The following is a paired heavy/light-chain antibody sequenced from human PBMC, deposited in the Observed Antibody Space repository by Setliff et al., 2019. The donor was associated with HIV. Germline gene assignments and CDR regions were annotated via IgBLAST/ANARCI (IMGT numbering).Heavy chain of an antibody. CDR1: GFTFSNYW. CDR2: INSDGSST. D-gene: IGHD2-21*01. J-gene: IGHJ2*01. Sequence: EVQLVESGGGLVQPGGSLTLSCAASGFTFSNYWMYWVRQVPGKGLVWVSHINSDGSSTTYADSVKGRFTISRDNAKNTLSLQMNSLRPEDTAVYYCARAASVAVTVLYSDLDLWGRGTLVTVSS. V-gene: IGHV3-74*03. CDR3: ARAASVAVTVLYSDLDL.
Light chain of an antibody. CDR3: QQTNSFLPLT. Sequence: DIQMTQSPSSVSASVGDRVTIACRASQGISSWLAWYQQKPGKAPKLLIYGASSLQSGVPSRFSGSGSGTDFTLTISSLQPEDFATYYCQQTNSFLPLTFGGGTKVEIK. CDR2: GAS. V-gene: IGKV1-12*01. J-gene: IGKJ4*01. CDR1: QGISSW.